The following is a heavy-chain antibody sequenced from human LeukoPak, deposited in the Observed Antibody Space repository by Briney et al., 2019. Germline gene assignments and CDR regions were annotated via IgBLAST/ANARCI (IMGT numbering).Heavy chain of an antibody. V-gene: IGHV1-18*03. CDR3: ASSVRTDDAFDI. Sequence: ASVKVSCKASGYTFTSYGISWVRQAPGQGLEWMGWISAYNGNTNYAQKLQGRVTMTTDTSTSTAYMELGSLRSEDMAVYYCASSVRTDDAFDIWGQGTMVTVSS. CDR1: GYTFTSYG. D-gene: IGHD3/OR15-3a*01. J-gene: IGHJ3*02. CDR2: ISAYNGNT.